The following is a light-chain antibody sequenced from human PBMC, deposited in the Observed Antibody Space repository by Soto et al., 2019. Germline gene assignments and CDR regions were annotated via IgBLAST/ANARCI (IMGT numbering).Light chain of an antibody. V-gene: IGLV6-57*02. Sequence: NFMLTQPHSVSESPGKTVTIPCTGSGGSIATNYVQWYQQRPGSAPTTVIYEDTQRPSGVPERFSGSIDSSSNSASLTISGLKTEDEADYYCQSYDGSNPDVVFGGGTKLTVL. CDR1: GGSIATNY. CDR2: EDT. J-gene: IGLJ2*01. CDR3: QSYDGSNPDVV.